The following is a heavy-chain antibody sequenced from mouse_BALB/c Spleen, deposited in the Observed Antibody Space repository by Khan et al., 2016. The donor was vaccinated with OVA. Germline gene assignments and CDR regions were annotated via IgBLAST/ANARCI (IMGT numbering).Heavy chain of an antibody. CDR1: GYTFTSYW. D-gene: IGHD2-1*01. CDR2: IFPGTGTT. J-gene: IGHJ3*01. V-gene: IGHV1S132*01. CDR3: ASGYFGNYGFAY. Sequence: QVQLQQSGAELVKPGASVKLSCKTSGYTFTSYWIQWVKQRPGQGLGWIGQIFPGTGTTYYNENFKGKATLTVDTSSSTAYMQLSSLTSEDSAVYSCASGYFGNYGFAYWGQGTLVTVSP.